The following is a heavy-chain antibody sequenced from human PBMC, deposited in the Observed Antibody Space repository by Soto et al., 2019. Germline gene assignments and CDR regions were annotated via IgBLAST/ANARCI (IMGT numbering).Heavy chain of an antibody. V-gene: IGHV3-48*03. CDR2: ISSSGSTI. J-gene: IGHJ6*02. Sequence: EVQLVESGGGLVQPGGSLRLSCAASGFTFSSYEMNWVRQAPGKGLEWVSYISSSGSTIYYADSVKGRFTISRDNAKNSLYLPMNSLRAEDTAVYYCASNWNYVHYGMDVWGQGTTVTVSS. CDR3: ASNWNYVHYGMDV. D-gene: IGHD1-7*01. CDR1: GFTFSSYE.